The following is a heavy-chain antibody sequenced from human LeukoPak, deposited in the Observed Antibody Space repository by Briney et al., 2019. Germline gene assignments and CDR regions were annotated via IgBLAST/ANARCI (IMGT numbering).Heavy chain of an antibody. D-gene: IGHD5-18*01. Sequence: GGSLRLSCAASGFTFSSYAMSWVGQAPGKGLDWVSAISGRGGSTYYADSVKGRFTISRGNSKNTLYLQMNSLRAEDTAVYYCAKVRGGGYSYGYRDYWGQGTLVTVSS. CDR3: AKVRGGGYSYGYRDY. CDR2: ISGRGGST. J-gene: IGHJ4*02. CDR1: GFTFSSYA. V-gene: IGHV3-23*01.